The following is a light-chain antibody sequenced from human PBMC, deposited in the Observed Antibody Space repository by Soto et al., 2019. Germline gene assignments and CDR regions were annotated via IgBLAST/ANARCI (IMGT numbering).Light chain of an antibody. V-gene: IGKV3-20*01. Sequence: EIVLTQSPGTLSLSPGEGATLSCRASQSVSSTYLAWYQQKPGQAPRLLIYGASNRATGIPDRYSGSESGTEFTLTISRLEPEDCAVYYCQQYGTSPLYTFGQGTKLEIK. CDR3: QQYGTSPLYT. J-gene: IGKJ2*01. CDR1: QSVSSTY. CDR2: GAS.